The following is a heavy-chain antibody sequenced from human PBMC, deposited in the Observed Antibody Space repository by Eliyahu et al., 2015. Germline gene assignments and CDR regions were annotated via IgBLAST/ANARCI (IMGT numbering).Heavy chain of an antibody. CDR3: ARNRECTGTNCYLVFDY. D-gene: IGHD2-2*01. V-gene: IGHV3-48*01. J-gene: IGHJ4*02. Sequence: EVQLVESGGDLVQPGGSLRLSCAASGFSFXPYXMNWVRQAPGKGLEWVSYISSSSGTVYYADSVKGRFTVSRDNAKNSLYLQMNSLRAEDTAMYYCARNRECTGTNCYLVFDYWGQGTLVTVSS. CDR2: ISSSSGTV. CDR1: GFSFXPYX.